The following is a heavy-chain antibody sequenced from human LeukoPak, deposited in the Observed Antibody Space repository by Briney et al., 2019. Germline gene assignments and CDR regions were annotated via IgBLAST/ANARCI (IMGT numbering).Heavy chain of an antibody. J-gene: IGHJ4*02. CDR3: ARGKGYDSGGYYVYCFDY. V-gene: IGHV4-4*07. D-gene: IGHD3-22*01. CDR1: GGSFSSYY. Sequence: SETLSLTCTVSGGSFSSYYWSWIRQSAGKGLEWIGRIYTSGSTNNNPSLKSRVTMSVDTSKNQFSLKPSSVTAADTAVYYCARGKGYDSGGYYVYCFDYWGRGTLVTVSS. CDR2: IYTSGST.